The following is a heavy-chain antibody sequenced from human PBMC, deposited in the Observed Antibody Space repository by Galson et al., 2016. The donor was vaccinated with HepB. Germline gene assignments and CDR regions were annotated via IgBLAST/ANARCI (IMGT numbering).Heavy chain of an antibody. CDR1: GLTFSNYW. V-gene: IGHV3-7*01. CDR3: AREDTGGFDP. D-gene: IGHD7-27*01. CDR2: IKQDGSRE. J-gene: IGHJ5*02. Sequence: SLRLSCAAPGLTFSNYWMSWFRQAPGRRLEWVANIKQDGSREENVDSVKGRSTISRDNAKNSLYLQMNSLRAEDTAVYYCAREDTGGFDPWGQGTLVTVSS.